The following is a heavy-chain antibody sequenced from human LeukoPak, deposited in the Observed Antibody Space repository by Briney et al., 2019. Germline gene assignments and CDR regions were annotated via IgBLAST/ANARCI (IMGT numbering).Heavy chain of an antibody. CDR3: ARTPDYGGETFFDY. CDR2: IYTSGST. J-gene: IGHJ4*02. Sequence: SETLSLTCTVSGGSISSYYWSWIRQPAGKGLEWIGRIYTSGSTNYNPSLKSRVTMSVDTSKNQFSLKLSSVTAADTAVYYCARTPDYGGETFFDYWGQGTLVTVSS. D-gene: IGHD4-23*01. CDR1: GGSISSYY. V-gene: IGHV4-4*07.